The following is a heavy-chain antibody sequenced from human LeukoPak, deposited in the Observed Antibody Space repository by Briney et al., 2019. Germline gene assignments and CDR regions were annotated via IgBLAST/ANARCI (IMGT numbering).Heavy chain of an antibody. V-gene: IGHV4-34*01. J-gene: IGHJ4*02. CDR3: ARGGRGGIVVVPAAMGYYFDY. CDR2: INHSGST. CDR1: GGSFSRYY. D-gene: IGHD2-2*01. Sequence: SETLSLTCAVYGGSFSRYYWSWIRQPPGKGLEWIGEINHSGSTDYNPSLKSRVSISVDTSKNQFSLKLSSVTAADTAVYYCARGGRGGIVVVPAAMGYYFDYWGQGTLVTVSS.